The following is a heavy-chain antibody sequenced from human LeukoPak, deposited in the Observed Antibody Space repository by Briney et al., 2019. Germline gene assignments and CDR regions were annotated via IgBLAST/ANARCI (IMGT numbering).Heavy chain of an antibody. CDR2: ISDIGGTT. D-gene: IGHD2-2*01. CDR3: AKVRRDPKYGDAFDI. Sequence: GGSLRLSCVASGFTVSNKYMSWVRQAPGKGLECVSTISDIGGTTYYADSVKGRFTISRDNSKNTLYLQMNSLRAEDTAAYYCAKVRRDPKYGDAFDIWGQGTMVTVSS. CDR1: GFTVSNKY. V-gene: IGHV3-23*01. J-gene: IGHJ3*02.